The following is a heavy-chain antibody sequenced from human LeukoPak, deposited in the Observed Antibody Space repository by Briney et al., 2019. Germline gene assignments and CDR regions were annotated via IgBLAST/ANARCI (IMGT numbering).Heavy chain of an antibody. CDR2: MNPHSGGT. D-gene: IGHD2-2*01. V-gene: IGHV1-2*02. J-gene: IGHJ6*02. CDR1: GYTLTAYY. Sequence: ASVKVSCTASGYTLTAYYIHWVRQAPGQGLEWMGWMNPHSGGTNYAQKFRARVSMTTDTSINAAYLELTGLTSDDTALYCCARAERTVSGLDVWGQGTTVTVSS. CDR3: ARAERTVSGLDV.